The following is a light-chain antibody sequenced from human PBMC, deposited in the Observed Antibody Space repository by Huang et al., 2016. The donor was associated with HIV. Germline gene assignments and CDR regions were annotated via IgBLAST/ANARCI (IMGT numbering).Light chain of an antibody. CDR2: AAS. CDR1: QSISSY. CDR3: QQSYSTPQKT. Sequence: DIQMTQSPSSLSASVGDRVTITCRASQSISSYLNLYQQKPGKAPKLLIYAASSLQSGVPSRFSGSGSGTDFTLTISSLQPEDFATYYCQQSYSTPQKTFGQGTKVEIK. V-gene: IGKV1-39*01. J-gene: IGKJ1*01.